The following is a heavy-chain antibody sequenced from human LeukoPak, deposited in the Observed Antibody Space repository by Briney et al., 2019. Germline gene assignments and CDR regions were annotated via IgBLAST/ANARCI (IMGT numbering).Heavy chain of an antibody. J-gene: IGHJ4*02. CDR2: ISNSGHS. V-gene: IGHV4-31*03. CDR3: ARDLATDYAADY. CDR1: GGSINTRDYY. Sequence: SETLSLTCHVSGGSINTRDYYWSWLRQHPGKGLEWIGYISNSGHSYNNPSLKSRLTLSVDASTNQFSLRLISVTAADTAVYYCARDLATDYAADYWGQGTLVTVSS. D-gene: IGHD4-17*01.